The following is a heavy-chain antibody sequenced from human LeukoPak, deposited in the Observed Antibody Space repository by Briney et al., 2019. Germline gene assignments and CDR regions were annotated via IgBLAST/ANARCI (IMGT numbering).Heavy chain of an antibody. V-gene: IGHV4-34*01. D-gene: IGHD3-22*01. Sequence: SETLSLTCAVYGGSFSGYYWSWIRQPPGKGLEWIGEINHSGSTNYNPSLKSRVTVSVDTSKNQFSLKLSSVTAADTAVYYCASLTMIVVPWGQGTLVTVSS. CDR2: INHSGST. CDR1: GGSFSGYY. CDR3: ASLTMIVVP. J-gene: IGHJ4*02.